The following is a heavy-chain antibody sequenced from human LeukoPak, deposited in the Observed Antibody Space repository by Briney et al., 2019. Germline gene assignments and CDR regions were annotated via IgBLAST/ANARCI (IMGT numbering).Heavy chain of an antibody. CDR2: IYYSGST. D-gene: IGHD1-7*01. CDR1: GGSISSYY. Sequence: PSETLSLTCTVSGGSISSYYWSWIRQPPGKGLEWIGHIYYSGSTNYNPSLKSRVTISVDTSKNQFSLKLSSVTAADTAVYYCARGLYNWNYAVLSYFDYWGQGTLVTVSS. J-gene: IGHJ4*02. CDR3: ARGLYNWNYAVLSYFDY. V-gene: IGHV4-59*01.